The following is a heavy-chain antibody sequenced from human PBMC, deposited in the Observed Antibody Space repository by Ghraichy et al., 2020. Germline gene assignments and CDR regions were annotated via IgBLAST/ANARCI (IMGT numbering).Heavy chain of an antibody. CDR2: IRGRGDNT. D-gene: IGHD4-23*01. CDR1: GFTFSSYA. V-gene: IGHV3-23*01. CDR3: ARRGGDDDNSGPFDH. Sequence: GGSLRLSCAASGFTFSSYALAWVRQAPGRGLEWVSAIRGRGDNTYYADSVKGRFTISRDNSKNTLYLQMNSLKAEDTAVFYCARRGGDDDNSGPFDHWGRGAPVTVSS. J-gene: IGHJ4*02.